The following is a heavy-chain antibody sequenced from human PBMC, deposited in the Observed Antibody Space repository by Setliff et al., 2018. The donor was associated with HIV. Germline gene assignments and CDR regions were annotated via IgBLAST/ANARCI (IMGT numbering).Heavy chain of an antibody. V-gene: IGHV4-61*02. D-gene: IGHD6-13*01. Sequence: PSETLSLTCTVSGGSISSGNYCWTWVRQPAEKGLEWIGRIYTSGSTNYNPSLKSRVTISVDTSKNQFSLRLSSVTAADTAIYYCARDWSGYSSSRGSYYYYMDVWGKGTTVTVSS. CDR2: IYTSGST. CDR3: ARDWSGYSSSRGSYYYYMDV. J-gene: IGHJ6*03. CDR1: GGSISSGNYC.